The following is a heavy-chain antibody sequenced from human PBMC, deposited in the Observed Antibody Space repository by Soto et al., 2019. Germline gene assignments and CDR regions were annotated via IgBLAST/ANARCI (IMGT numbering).Heavy chain of an antibody. CDR2: INAGNGNT. CDR3: ARDQYCSGGSCYSVPSGD. D-gene: IGHD2-15*01. V-gene: IGHV1-3*05. Sequence: QVQLVQSGAEEKQPGASVKVSCKASGYTFTSYAMHWVRQAPGQRLEWMGWINAGNGNTKYSQKFQGRVTITRDTSASTAYMELSSLRSEDTAVYYCARDQYCSGGSCYSVPSGDWGQGTLVTVSS. CDR1: GYTFTSYA. J-gene: IGHJ4*02.